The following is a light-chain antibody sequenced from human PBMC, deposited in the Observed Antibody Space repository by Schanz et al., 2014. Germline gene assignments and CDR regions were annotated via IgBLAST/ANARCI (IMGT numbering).Light chain of an antibody. Sequence: QSALTQPPSASGSPGQSVTISCTGTSSDVGGYNYVSWYQQHPGKAPKLMIYEVSKRPSGVPDRFSGSKSGNTASLTVSGLQAEDEADYYCSSYAGSNNSYMFGGGTKVTVL. CDR1: SSDVGGYNY. CDR2: EVS. V-gene: IGLV2-8*01. CDR3: SSYAGSNNSYM. J-gene: IGLJ3*02.